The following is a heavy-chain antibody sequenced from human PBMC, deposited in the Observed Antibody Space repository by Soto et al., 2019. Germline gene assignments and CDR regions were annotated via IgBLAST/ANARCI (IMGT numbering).Heavy chain of an antibody. CDR2: IYWDGDK. D-gene: IGHD6-13*01. CDR3: VYSPGGSDGSSWPFRAEYFQH. V-gene: IGHV2-5*02. Sequence: QITLKESGPTLVKPTQTLTLTCTFSGFSLSTSGVGVGWSRQPPGKALEWLALIYWDGDKGYSPSLKSRLTITKDTSKNQVVLTMTKMDRVDTATHHGVYSPGGSDGSSWPFRAEYFQHWGQGTLVTVSS. J-gene: IGHJ1*01. CDR1: GFSLSTSGVG.